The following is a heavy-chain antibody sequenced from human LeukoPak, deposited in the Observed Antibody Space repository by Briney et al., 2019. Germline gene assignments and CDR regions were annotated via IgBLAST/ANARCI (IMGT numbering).Heavy chain of an antibody. CDR1: GGSISSYY. CDR3: ARAVRSRSSGYYLGIWFDP. V-gene: IGHV4-59*06. Sequence: SETLSLTCTVSGGSISSYYWSWIRQHPGKGLEWIGYIYYSGSTYYNPSLKSRVTISVDTSKNQFSLKLSSVTAADTAVYYCARAVRSRSSGYYLGIWFDPWGLGTLVTVSS. D-gene: IGHD3-22*01. J-gene: IGHJ5*02. CDR2: IYYSGST.